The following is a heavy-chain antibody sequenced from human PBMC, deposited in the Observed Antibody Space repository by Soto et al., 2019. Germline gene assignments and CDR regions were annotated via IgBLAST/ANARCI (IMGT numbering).Heavy chain of an antibody. D-gene: IGHD1-26*01. V-gene: IGHV3-53*01. CDR1: GFSVSANY. J-gene: IGHJ4*02. CDR2: IHGGGNT. Sequence: GGSLRLSCVASGFSVSANYMTWMRQAPGKGLEWVSVIHGGGNTYYADSVKGRFTISRDNSKNTLYLQMNSLRAEDTAVYYCARSELLGFDYWGQGTLVTSPQ. CDR3: ARSELLGFDY.